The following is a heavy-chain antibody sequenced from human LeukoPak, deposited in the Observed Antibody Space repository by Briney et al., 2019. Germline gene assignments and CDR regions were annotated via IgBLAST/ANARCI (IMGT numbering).Heavy chain of an antibody. V-gene: IGHV3-30*04. Sequence: GGSLRLSCAASGFTFSSYVMHWVRQAPGKGLEWVAAISSDGSNKYSEHGRFTISRDNSKNTLYLQMNSLRAEDTAVYYCARDLGYCSSTSCYGLGWGQGTLVTVSS. CDR3: ARDLGYCSSTSCYGLG. CDR1: GFTFSSYV. J-gene: IGHJ4*02. D-gene: IGHD2-2*01. CDR2: ISSDGSNK.